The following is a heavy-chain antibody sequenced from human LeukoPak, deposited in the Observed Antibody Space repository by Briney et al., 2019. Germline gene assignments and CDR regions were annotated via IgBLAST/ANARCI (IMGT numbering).Heavy chain of an antibody. J-gene: IGHJ3*02. CDR1: GGTFSSYA. V-gene: IGHV1-69*04. CDR3: ARDMVVGATGAFDI. CDR2: IIPILGIA. Sequence: ASVKVSCKASGGTFSSYAISWVRQAPGQGLEWMGRIIPILGIANYAQKFQGRVTITADKSTSTAYMELSSLRSEDTAVYYCARDMVVGATGAFDIWGQGTMVTVSS. D-gene: IGHD1-26*01.